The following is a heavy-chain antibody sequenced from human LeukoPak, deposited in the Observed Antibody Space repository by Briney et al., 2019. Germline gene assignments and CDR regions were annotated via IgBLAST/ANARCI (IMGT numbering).Heavy chain of an antibody. V-gene: IGHV1-18*01. CDR3: TRGGKQIVRPNFDF. D-gene: IGHD2/OR15-2a*01. J-gene: IGHJ4*02. CDR1: GGTFSSYA. Sequence: ASVKVSCKASGGTFSSYATSWVRQAPGQGLEWMGWISTDNGYTNLAQNFQGRITMTTDTSTTTVYMELRSLRSDDTAVYYCTRGGKQIVRPNFDFWGQGTLVTVSS. CDR2: ISTDNGYT.